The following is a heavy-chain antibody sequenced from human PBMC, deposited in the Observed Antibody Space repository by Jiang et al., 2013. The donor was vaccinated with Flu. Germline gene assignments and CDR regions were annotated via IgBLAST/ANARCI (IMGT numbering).Heavy chain of an antibody. D-gene: IGHD1-26*01. J-gene: IGHJ3*02. CDR3: ARPAGKKRKWKPRSAAGGAFDI. Sequence: SGAEVKKPGASVKVSCKASGYTFTSYDINWVRQATGQGLEWMGWMNPNSGNTGYAQKFQGRVTMTRNTSISTAYMELSSLRSEDTAVYYCARPAGKKRKWKPRSAAGGAFDIWGQGTMVTVSS. CDR1: GYTFTSYD. CDR2: MNPNSGNT. V-gene: IGHV1-8*01.